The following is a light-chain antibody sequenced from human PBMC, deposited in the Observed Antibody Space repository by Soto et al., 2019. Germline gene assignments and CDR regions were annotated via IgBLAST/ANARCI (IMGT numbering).Light chain of an antibody. CDR3: QQYNRWGT. CDR2: KAS. J-gene: IGKJ1*01. CDR1: QSISSW. V-gene: IGKV1-5*03. Sequence: DIQMTQSPSTLSASEGDGITITCRASQSISSWLAWYQQKPGKAPKLLIYKASSLESGVPSRFSGSGSGTEFTLTISSLQPDDFATYYCQQYNRWGTFGQGTKVDIK.